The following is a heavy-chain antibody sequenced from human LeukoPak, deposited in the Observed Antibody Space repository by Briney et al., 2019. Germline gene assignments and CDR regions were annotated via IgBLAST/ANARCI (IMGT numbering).Heavy chain of an antibody. CDR3: ARARYSSGWYNWYFDL. J-gene: IGHJ2*01. D-gene: IGHD6-19*01. CDR2: ISSSGSTI. V-gene: IGHV3-11*01. Sequence: GGSLRLSCAASGFTFSDYYMSWIRQAPGKGLEWVSYISSSGSTIYYADSEKGRFTISRDNAKNSLYLQMNSLRAEDTAVYYCARARYSSGWYNWYFDLWGRGTLVTVSS. CDR1: GFTFSDYY.